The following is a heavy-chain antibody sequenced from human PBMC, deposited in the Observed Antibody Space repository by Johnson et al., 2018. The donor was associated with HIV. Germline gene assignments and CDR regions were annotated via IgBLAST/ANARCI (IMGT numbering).Heavy chain of an antibody. Sequence: VQLVESGGGLVQPGGSLRLSCAASGFTVSSNYMSWVRQAPGKGLEWVSVIYSGGSTYYADSVKGRFTISRDNSKNTLYLQMNSRRAEDTAVYYCATSQYYYDSSGYNRQDAFDIWGQGTMVTVSS. CDR2: IYSGGST. CDR3: ATSQYYYDSSGYNRQDAFDI. V-gene: IGHV3-66*01. J-gene: IGHJ3*02. D-gene: IGHD3-22*01. CDR1: GFTVSSNY.